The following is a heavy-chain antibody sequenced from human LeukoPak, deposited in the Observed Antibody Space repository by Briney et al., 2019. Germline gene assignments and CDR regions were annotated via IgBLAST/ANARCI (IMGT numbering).Heavy chain of an antibody. CDR3: ARGYSGSYRIDY. J-gene: IGHJ4*02. V-gene: IGHV3-74*01. D-gene: IGHD1-26*01. CDR1: GFTFSSYW. Sequence: PGGSLRLSCAASGFTFSSYWMHWVRQPPGKGLVWVSRINPDGSNRTHADPVRGRFTISRDNAKKTLYLQMNSLRAEDTAVYYCARGYSGSYRIDYWGQGTLVTVSS. CDR2: INPDGSNR.